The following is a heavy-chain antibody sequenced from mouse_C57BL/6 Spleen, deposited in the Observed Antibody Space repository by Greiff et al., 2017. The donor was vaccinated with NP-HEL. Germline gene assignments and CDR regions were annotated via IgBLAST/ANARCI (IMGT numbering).Heavy chain of an antibody. D-gene: IGHD1-1*01. CDR3: ARRGSSSHFDY. J-gene: IGHJ2*01. Sequence: QVQLQQSGAELVKPGASLKISCKASGYAFSSYWMNWVKQRPGKGLEWIGQIYPGDGDTNYNGKFKGKATLTADKSSSTAYMQLSSLTSEDSAVYFCARRGSSSHFDYWGQGTTLTVSS. CDR2: IYPGDGDT. CDR1: GYAFSSYW. V-gene: IGHV1-80*01.